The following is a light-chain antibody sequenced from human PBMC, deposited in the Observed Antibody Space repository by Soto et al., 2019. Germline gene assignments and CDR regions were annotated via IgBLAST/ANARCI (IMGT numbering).Light chain of an antibody. CDR3: CSYAGSSTWV. Sequence: QSALTQPASVSGSTGQSITISCTGTSSDVGSYNLGSWYQQHPGTAPKLMIYEDNKRASGVSNRFSGSTSGITASLTISVLQAEYEADYYCCSYAGSSTWVFGGGTKLTVL. CDR1: SSDVGSYNL. CDR2: EDN. J-gene: IGLJ3*02. V-gene: IGLV2-23*01.